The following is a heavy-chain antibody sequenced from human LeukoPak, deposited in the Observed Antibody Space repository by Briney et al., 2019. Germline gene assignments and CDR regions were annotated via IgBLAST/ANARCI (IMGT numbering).Heavy chain of an antibody. J-gene: IGHJ5*02. CDR1: GYTFTSYY. V-gene: IGHV1-46*01. CDR3: ARRRHYYDSSISDIGH. D-gene: IGHD3-22*01. Sequence: ASVKVSCKASGYTFTSYYMDWVRQAPGQGLEWMGVISASSGSTIYAQKFQGRVTMTRDTSTSTVYMELSSLKSEDTAVYYCARRRHYYDSSISDIGHWGQGTLVTVSS. CDR2: ISASSGST.